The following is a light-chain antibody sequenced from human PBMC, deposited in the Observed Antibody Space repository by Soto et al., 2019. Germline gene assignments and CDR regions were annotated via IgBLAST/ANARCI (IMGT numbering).Light chain of an antibody. J-gene: IGLJ1*01. CDR2: EVT. CDR1: SSDVGGYNY. CDR3: SSYTSSITYV. V-gene: IGLV2-14*01. Sequence: QSALTQPASVSGSPGQSITISCTGTSSDVGGYNYVSWYQQHPGKAPKLMIYEVTNRPSGVSNRFSGSKSGNTASLTISGLQADEEADYYCSSYTSSITYVFGTGTKLTVL.